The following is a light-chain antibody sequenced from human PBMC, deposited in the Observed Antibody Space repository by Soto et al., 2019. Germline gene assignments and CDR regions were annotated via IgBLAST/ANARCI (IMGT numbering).Light chain of an antibody. CDR2: SNN. Sequence: QSVLSQPLSASGTPGQRVTISCSGSSSNIGINYVYWYQQLPGTATKLLIHSNNQRPSGVPDRFSGSKSGTSASLAISGLRSKDEADYYCAVWDDSLSGGVFGGGTKLTVL. V-gene: IGLV1-47*02. J-gene: IGLJ3*02. CDR1: SSNIGINY. CDR3: AVWDDSLSGGV.